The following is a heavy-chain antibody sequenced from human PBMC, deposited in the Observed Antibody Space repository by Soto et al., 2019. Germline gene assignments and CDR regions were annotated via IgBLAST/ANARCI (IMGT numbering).Heavy chain of an antibody. J-gene: IGHJ4*02. V-gene: IGHV1-2*02. CDR3: AREPEVEHLGLDF. CDR2: INPNSGGT. Sequence: QVQLVQSGPEVKKPGASVKVSCEASGYTFTDYFMHWVRQAPGQGLEWMGWINPNSGGTNYAQKFQGRVTRTRDTSISTAYIELSRLRFDDTAVYYCAREPEVEHLGLDFWGQVTLVTVSS. CDR1: GYTFTDYF. D-gene: IGHD1-26*01.